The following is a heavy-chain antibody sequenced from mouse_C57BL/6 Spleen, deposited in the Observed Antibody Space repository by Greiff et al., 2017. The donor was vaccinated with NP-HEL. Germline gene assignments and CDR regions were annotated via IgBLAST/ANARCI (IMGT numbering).Heavy chain of an antibody. CDR2: IWSGGST. J-gene: IGHJ1*03. V-gene: IGHV2-2*01. Sequence: VKLQQSGPGLVQPSQSLSITCTVSGFSLTSYGVHWVRQSPGKGLEWLGVIWSGGSTDYNAAFISRLSISKDNSKSQVFFKMNSLQADDTAIYYCASLTDHWYFDVWGTGTTVTVSS. CDR3: ASLTDHWYFDV. D-gene: IGHD4-1*01. CDR1: GFSLTSYG.